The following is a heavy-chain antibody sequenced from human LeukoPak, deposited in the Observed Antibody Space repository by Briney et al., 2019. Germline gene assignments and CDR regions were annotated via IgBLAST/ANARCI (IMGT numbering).Heavy chain of an antibody. CDR1: GFTFSSYA. J-gene: IGHJ4*02. V-gene: IGHV3-23*01. D-gene: IGHD3-22*01. CDR2: ISGSGGST. Sequence: GGSLRLSCAASGFTFSSYAMSWVRQAPGKGLEWVSAISGSGGSTYYADSVKGRFTISRDNSKNTLYLQMNSLRAEDTAVYYCAKGHTQGGFTMIVVFDYWGQGTLVTVSS. CDR3: AKGHTQGGFTMIVVFDY.